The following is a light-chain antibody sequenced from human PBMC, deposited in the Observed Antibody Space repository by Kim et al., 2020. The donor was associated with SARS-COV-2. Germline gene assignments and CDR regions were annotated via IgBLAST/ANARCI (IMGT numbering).Light chain of an antibody. Sequence: EIVMTQSPATLSVSPGGRATLSCRASQSVSTNLAWYQQQPGQAPRLLIYSASTRATGIPARFSGSGSGTEFTLTISSLQSEDFAVYYCQQYNNWPPYTFGKGTKLEI. CDR1: QSVSTN. V-gene: IGKV3-15*01. CDR2: SAS. J-gene: IGKJ2*01. CDR3: QQYNNWPPYT.